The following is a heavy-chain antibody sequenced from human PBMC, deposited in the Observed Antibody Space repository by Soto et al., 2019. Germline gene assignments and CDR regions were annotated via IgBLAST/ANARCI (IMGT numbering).Heavy chain of an antibody. CDR2: ISGSGGST. V-gene: IGHV3-23*01. CDR3: AKGHIAAAGSNWAILVPVGDYYSYGMDV. J-gene: IGHJ6*02. CDR1: GFPFSSYS. Sequence: GGSLRLSCAASGFPFSSYSMSWVRQAPGKGLEWVSAISGSGGSTYYADSVKGRFTISRDNSKNTLYLQMNSLRAEDTAVYYCAKGHIAAAGSNWAILVPVGDYYSYGMDVWGQGTKVTVSS. D-gene: IGHD6-13*01.